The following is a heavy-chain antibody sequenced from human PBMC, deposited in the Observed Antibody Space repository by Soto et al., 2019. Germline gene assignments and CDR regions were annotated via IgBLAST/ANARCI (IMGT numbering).Heavy chain of an antibody. CDR3: ARVNVLPWELRGGLTENWFDP. Sequence: SETLSLTCTVSGGSISSYYWSWIRQPPGKGLEWIGYIYYSGSTNYNPSLKSRVTISVDTSKNQFSLKLSSVTAADTAVYYCARVNVLPWELRGGLTENWFDPWGQGTLVTVS. CDR1: GGSISSYY. J-gene: IGHJ5*02. D-gene: IGHD1-26*01. V-gene: IGHV4-59*01. CDR2: IYYSGST.